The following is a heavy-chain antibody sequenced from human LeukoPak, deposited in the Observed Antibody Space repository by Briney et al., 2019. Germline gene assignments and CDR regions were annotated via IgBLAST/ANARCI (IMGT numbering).Heavy chain of an antibody. CDR2: ITSDGNTL. CDR1: GFTFSIHS. D-gene: IGHD3-3*01. J-gene: IGHJ6*03. V-gene: IGHV3-48*04. CDR3: AREMSGYYYYYYYMDV. Sequence: GGSLRLSCAASGFTFSIHSMNWVRQAPGKGLEWVSYITSDGNTLYYTDSVKGRFTISRDNAKNSLYLQMNSLRAEDTAVYYCAREMSGYYYYYYYMDVWGKGTTVTVSS.